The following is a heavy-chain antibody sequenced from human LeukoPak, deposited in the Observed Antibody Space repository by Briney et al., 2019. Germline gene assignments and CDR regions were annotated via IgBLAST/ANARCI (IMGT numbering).Heavy chain of an antibody. V-gene: IGHV4-59*08. Sequence: SETLSLTCTVSGGSISSYYWSWIRQPPGKGLEWIGYIYYSGSTNYNPSLKSRVTISVDTSKNQFSLKLSSVTAADTAVYYCARHPRIPQMYYFDYRGQGTLVTVSS. J-gene: IGHJ4*02. CDR3: ARHPRIPQMYYFDY. CDR2: IYYSGST. CDR1: GGSISSYY.